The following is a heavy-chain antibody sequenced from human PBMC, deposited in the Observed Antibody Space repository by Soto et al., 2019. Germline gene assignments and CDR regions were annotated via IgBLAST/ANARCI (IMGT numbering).Heavy chain of an antibody. J-gene: IGHJ6*02. CDR2: ITGSGKSA. D-gene: IGHD3-10*01. V-gene: IGHV3-23*01. Sequence: EVQLLGSGGGWVQPGGSLRLSCAASGFTFSTFVMTWVRQVPGEGLEWISSITGSGKSAYYADSVNGRVTISRDNSKNTLYLQISSLGVDDTAVYHCAVHLGENYYTMDVWGQGTTVTVSS. CDR3: AVHLGENYYTMDV. CDR1: GFTFSTFV.